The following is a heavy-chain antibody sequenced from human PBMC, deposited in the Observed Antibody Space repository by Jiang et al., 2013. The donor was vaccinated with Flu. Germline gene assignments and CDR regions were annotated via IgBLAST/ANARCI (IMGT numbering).Heavy chain of an antibody. J-gene: IGHJ4*02. CDR3: ARAYGDYLDY. Sequence: GGLVKPGGSLRISCAASGFSFRSYGMNWVRQSPGKGLEWVSSISSSETDIKYADAVKGRFTISRDNAKNSLYLQMNSLRAEDTAVYYCARAYGDYLDYWGQGTLVIVSS. D-gene: IGHD4-17*01. CDR1: GFSFRSYG. CDR2: ISSSETDI. V-gene: IGHV3-21*01.